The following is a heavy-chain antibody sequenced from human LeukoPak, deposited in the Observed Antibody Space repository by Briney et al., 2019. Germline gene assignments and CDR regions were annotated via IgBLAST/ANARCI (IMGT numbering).Heavy chain of an antibody. Sequence: GGSLRLSCAASGFIFSSYGMSWVRQAPGQGLEWVSAISGSGGSTYYADSVKGRFTISRDNSKNTLYLQMNSLRAEDTAVYYCAKDPGVFSSGEVVYWGQGTLVTVSS. CDR2: ISGSGGST. V-gene: IGHV3-23*01. CDR1: GFIFSSYG. CDR3: AKDPGVFSSGEVVY. J-gene: IGHJ4*02. D-gene: IGHD6-19*01.